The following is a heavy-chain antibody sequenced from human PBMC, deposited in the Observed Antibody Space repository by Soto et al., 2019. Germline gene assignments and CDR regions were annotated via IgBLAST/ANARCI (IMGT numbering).Heavy chain of an antibody. CDR1: GGTFSSLG. Sequence: QVQLMQSGAEVKRPGSSVKVSCEASGGTFSSLGFTWLRQAPGQGLEWMGGTIPISGRTTFAQKFHCRVTSTADESTRATYMELTTVTSDDTAMYYCATRATQVMWLEFADYWGQGTLVTVSS. J-gene: IGHJ4*02. CDR3: ATRATQVMWLEFADY. D-gene: IGHD2-15*01. CDR2: TIPISGRT. V-gene: IGHV1-69*01.